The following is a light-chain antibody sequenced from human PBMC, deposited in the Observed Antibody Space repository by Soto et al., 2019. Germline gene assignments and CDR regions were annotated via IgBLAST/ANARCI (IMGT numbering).Light chain of an antibody. CDR3: QQRSNWPRT. CDR1: QSVSSY. Sequence: EIVLTQSPATLSLSPGARATLSCRASQSVSSYLAWYQQKPGQAPRLLIYDASNRATGIPARFSGSGSGTDLTLTISSLEPEEFAVYYCQQRSNWPRTVGQGTKVDIK. V-gene: IGKV3-11*01. CDR2: DAS. J-gene: IGKJ1*01.